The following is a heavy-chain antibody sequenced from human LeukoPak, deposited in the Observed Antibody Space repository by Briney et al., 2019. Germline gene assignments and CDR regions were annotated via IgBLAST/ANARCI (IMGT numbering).Heavy chain of an antibody. J-gene: IGHJ4*02. CDR3: ARWTYYYDSSGYYLNRYFDY. V-gene: IGHV5-51*01. D-gene: IGHD3-22*01. CDR1: GYSFTDYW. CDR2: IYPGDSDT. Sequence: GESLEISCKGFGYSFTDYWLGWVRQMPGKGLEWMGIIYPGDSDTRYSPSFQGQVTISADKSISTAYLQWSSLKASDTAMYYCARWTYYYDSSGYYLNRYFDYWGQGTLVTVSS.